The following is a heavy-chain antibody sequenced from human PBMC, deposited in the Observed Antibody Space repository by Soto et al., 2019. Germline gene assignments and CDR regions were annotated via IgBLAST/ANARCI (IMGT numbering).Heavy chain of an antibody. CDR2: MNPNSGNT. V-gene: IGHV1-8*01. CDR1: GYTFTSYD. Sequence: VASVKNSCKASGYTFTSYDINWVRQATGQGLEWMGWMNPNSGNTGYAQKFQGRVTMTRNTSISTAYMELSSLRSEDTAVYYCARGYCSSTSCYYYYYNYGMDVWGQGTTVTVSS. CDR3: ARGYCSSTSCYYYYYNYGMDV. J-gene: IGHJ6*02. D-gene: IGHD2-2*01.